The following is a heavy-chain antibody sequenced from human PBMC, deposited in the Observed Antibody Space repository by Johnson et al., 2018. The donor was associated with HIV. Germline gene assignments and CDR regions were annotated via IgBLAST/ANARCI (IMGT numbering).Heavy chain of an antibody. D-gene: IGHD6-13*01. V-gene: IGHV3-66*01. CDR1: GFTLSDHA. J-gene: IGHJ3*02. Sequence: VQLVESGGGVVQPGGSLRLSCIASGFTLSDHAMHWVRQAPGKGLAWVSVIYSGGSTYYADSGKGRFTISRDNSKNTLYLQMNSLRAEDTAVYYCARDFESAAGIWGQGTMVTVSS. CDR3: ARDFESAAGI. CDR2: IYSGGST.